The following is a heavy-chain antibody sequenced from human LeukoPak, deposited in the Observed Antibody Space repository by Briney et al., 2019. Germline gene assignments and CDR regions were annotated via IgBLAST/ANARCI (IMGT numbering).Heavy chain of an antibody. V-gene: IGHV4-30-2*01. Sequence: SETLSLTCAVSGGSISSGGYAWSWIRQPPGKGLEWIGYIYHSGSTYYNPSLKSRVTISVDRSKNQFSLKLSSVTAADTAVYYCARVAYYDFWSGYYFDYWGQGTLVTVSS. J-gene: IGHJ4*02. CDR2: IYHSGST. CDR1: GGSISSGGYA. CDR3: ARVAYYDFWSGYYFDY. D-gene: IGHD3-3*01.